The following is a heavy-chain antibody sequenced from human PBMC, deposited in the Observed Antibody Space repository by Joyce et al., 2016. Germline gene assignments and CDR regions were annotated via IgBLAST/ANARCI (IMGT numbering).Heavy chain of an antibody. CDR1: GGSISRSRFY. V-gene: IGHV4-39*01. CDR3: AGLVDTAMVILY. J-gene: IGHJ4*02. Sequence: QLQLQESGPGLVKPSETLSLTCTVSGGSISRSRFYWGWIRQPPGKGLEWIGSIYYSGSTYCTPSFKSRVTISVDTSKNQFSLKLSSVTAADTAVYYCAGLVDTAMVILYWGQGTLVTVSS. CDR2: IYYSGST. D-gene: IGHD5-18*01.